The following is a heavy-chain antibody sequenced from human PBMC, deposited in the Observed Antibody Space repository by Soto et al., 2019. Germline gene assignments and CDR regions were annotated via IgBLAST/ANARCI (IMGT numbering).Heavy chain of an antibody. J-gene: IGHJ3*02. D-gene: IGHD3-22*01. Sequence: SETLSLTCTVSGGSISSYYWRWIRQPPGKGLEWIGYIYYSGSTNYNPSLKSRVTISVDTSKNQFSLKLSSVTAADTAVYYCARAPPNYDRSGYDAFDIWGQGTMVTVSS. CDR3: ARAPPNYDRSGYDAFDI. CDR2: IYYSGST. V-gene: IGHV4-59*01. CDR1: GGSISSYY.